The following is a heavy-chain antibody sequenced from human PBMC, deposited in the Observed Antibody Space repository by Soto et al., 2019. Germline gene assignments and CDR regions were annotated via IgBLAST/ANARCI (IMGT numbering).Heavy chain of an antibody. CDR2: IWFDGSNQ. CDR3: ARAWKQLWFLDY. CDR1: GFTFSTYG. D-gene: IGHD5-18*01. Sequence: QVQLVESGGGVVQPGRSLRLSCAASGFTFSTYGMHWVRQAPGKGLESVAIIWFDGSNQYYADSVKGRSTISRDNSKNEMFLQMNSLRAADTAVYYCARAWKQLWFLDYWGQGTLVTVSS. J-gene: IGHJ4*02. V-gene: IGHV3-33*01.